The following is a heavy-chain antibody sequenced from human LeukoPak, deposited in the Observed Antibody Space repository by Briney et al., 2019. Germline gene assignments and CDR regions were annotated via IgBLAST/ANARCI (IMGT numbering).Heavy chain of an antibody. V-gene: IGHV3-64D*06. CDR3: VRDRAYSSGWLVGGYYFDY. CDR2: ISSNGGST. CDR1: GFTFSSYA. J-gene: IGHJ4*02. D-gene: IGHD6-19*01. Sequence: PGGSLRLSCSASGFTFSSYAMHWVRQAPGKGLEYVSAISSNGGSTYYADSVKGRFTISRDNSKNALYLQMSSLRAEDTAVYYCVRDRAYSSGWLVGGYYFDYWGQGTLVTVSS.